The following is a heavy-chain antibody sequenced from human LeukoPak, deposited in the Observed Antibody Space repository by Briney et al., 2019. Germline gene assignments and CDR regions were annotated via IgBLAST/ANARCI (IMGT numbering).Heavy chain of an antibody. CDR2: IRNDGINQ. D-gene: IGHD4-23*01. Sequence: GGSLRLSCAASGFPFNSYWMTWVRQAPGKGLEWVAFIRNDGINQYYADSVKGRFTISRDNSDNTLHLQMDSLRTEDTAVYYCAAVATTVVTPDWGQGTLVTVSS. J-gene: IGHJ4*02. CDR1: GFPFNSYW. V-gene: IGHV3-30*02. CDR3: AAVATTVVTPD.